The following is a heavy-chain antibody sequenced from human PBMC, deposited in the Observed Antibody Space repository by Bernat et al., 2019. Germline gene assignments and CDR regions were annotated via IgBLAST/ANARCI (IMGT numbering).Heavy chain of an antibody. Sequence: EVQLVESGGGLVQPGGSLRLSCAASGFTFSSYWMHWVRQAPGKGLVWVSRINSDGSSTSYADSVKGRFTISRDNSKNTLYVQMNSLRAEDTAVYYCARDVFRVTATAPAEYFQHWGQGTLVTVSS. CDR2: INSDGSST. J-gene: IGHJ1*01. CDR1: GFTFSSYW. V-gene: IGHV3-74*01. CDR3: ARDVFRVTATAPAEYFQH. D-gene: IGHD3-10*02.